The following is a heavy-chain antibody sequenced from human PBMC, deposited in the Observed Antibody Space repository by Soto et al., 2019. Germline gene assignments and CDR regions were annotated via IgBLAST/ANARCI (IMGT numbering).Heavy chain of an antibody. D-gene: IGHD3-3*01. CDR2: ISGSGGST. CDR3: AKVFEWLFNDKNWFDS. J-gene: IGHJ5*01. V-gene: IGHV3-23*01. CDR1: GFTFSSYA. Sequence: LRLSCGASGFTFSSYAMSWVRQAPGKGLEWVSAISGSGGSTYYADSVKGRFTISRDNSKNTLYLQMNSLRAEDTAVYYCAKVFEWLFNDKNWFDSWGQGSLVTVSS.